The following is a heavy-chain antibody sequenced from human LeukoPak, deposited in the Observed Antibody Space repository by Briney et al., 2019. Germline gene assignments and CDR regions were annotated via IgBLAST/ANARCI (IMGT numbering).Heavy chain of an antibody. V-gene: IGHV3-30-3*01. D-gene: IGHD3-9*01. CDR3: ARGGYFDWLPLDYYYYGMDV. Sequence: GGSLRLSCAASGFTFNTYAMNWVRQAPGKGLEWVAVVSHDGSNKNYADSVKGRFTISRDNSKNTLYLQMNSLRAEDTAVYYCARGGYFDWLPLDYYYYGMDVWGQGTTVTVSS. CDR2: VSHDGSNK. J-gene: IGHJ6*02. CDR1: GFTFNTYA.